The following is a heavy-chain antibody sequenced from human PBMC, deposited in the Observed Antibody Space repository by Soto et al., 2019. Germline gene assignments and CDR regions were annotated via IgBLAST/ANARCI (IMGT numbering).Heavy chain of an antibody. Sequence: SETLSLTCTVSGASISSCGCSWIRQPPAKGLEWIGYIYNSGSTTYNPSLKSRVTISVHTSKNQFSLKLSSVPAADPAVYYCARRYSYGHFDYWGQGTLVNVSS. CDR2: IYNSGST. D-gene: IGHD5-18*01. CDR3: ARRYSYGHFDY. V-gene: IGHV4-59*08. CDR1: GASISSCG. J-gene: IGHJ4*02.